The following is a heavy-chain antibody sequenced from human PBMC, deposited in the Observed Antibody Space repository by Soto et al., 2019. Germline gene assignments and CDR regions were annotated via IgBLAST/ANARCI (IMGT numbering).Heavy chain of an antibody. J-gene: IGHJ4*02. CDR1: GYSISSSNW. D-gene: IGHD2-2*01. V-gene: IGHV4-28*01. CDR2: IYYSGTT. Sequence: QVQLQESGPGLVKPSDTLSLTCAVSGYSISSSNWWGWIRQPPGKGLEWIGYIYYSGTTSYNPSLRRRPTMSVHPPKKQYSLKLTSVTAVDTAGYYCARRGSPGAIDSWGQGTLVPVSS. CDR3: ARRGSPGAIDS.